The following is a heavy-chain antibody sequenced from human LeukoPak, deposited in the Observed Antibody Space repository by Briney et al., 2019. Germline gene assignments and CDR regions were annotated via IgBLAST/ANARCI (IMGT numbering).Heavy chain of an antibody. V-gene: IGHV3-48*01. J-gene: IGHJ4*02. D-gene: IGHD1-26*01. Sequence: GGSLRLSCAASGFTFSTYTMNWVRQAPGKGLEWVSSISSIGSTIYYADSVKGRFTISGDNAKNSLYLQMNSLRVEDTAVYYCARGQEWELLTEDYFDYWGQGTLVTVSS. CDR1: GFTFSTYT. CDR3: ARGQEWELLTEDYFDY. CDR2: ISSIGSTI.